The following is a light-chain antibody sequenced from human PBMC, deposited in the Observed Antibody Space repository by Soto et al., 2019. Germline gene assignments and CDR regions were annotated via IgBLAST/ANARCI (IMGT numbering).Light chain of an antibody. Sequence: EIVLTQSPATLSLSPGERATLSCRASQSVSSYLAWYQQKPGQAPRLLIYDASNRATGIPARFSGSGSGTDFTLTISSLEPEDFVVYYCQQRSNWPPTTTFGGGTKVEIK. V-gene: IGKV3-11*01. CDR2: DAS. CDR1: QSVSSY. J-gene: IGKJ4*01. CDR3: QQRSNWPPTTT.